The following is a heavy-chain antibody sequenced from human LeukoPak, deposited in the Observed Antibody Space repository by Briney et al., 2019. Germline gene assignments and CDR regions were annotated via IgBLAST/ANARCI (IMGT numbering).Heavy chain of an antibody. Sequence: PGGSLRLSCAASGFTFSGYAMSWVRQAPGKGLEWVSDISGSGGSTYYADSVKGRFNISRDNSKHTLYLQMNSLRAEDTAVDSGCSSTSCEDYWGQGTLVTVSS. CDR3: CSSTSCEDY. V-gene: IGHV3-23*01. D-gene: IGHD2-2*01. J-gene: IGHJ4*02. CDR1: GFTFSGYA. CDR2: ISGSGGST.